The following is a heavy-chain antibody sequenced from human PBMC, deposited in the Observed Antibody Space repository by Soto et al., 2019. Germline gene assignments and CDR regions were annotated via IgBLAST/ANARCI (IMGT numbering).Heavy chain of an antibody. D-gene: IGHD2-2*01. J-gene: IGHJ6*03. V-gene: IGHV4-31*03. CDR1: GGSISSGDNY. CDR3: SRAPQLLFYYYYYMDV. Sequence: QVQLHESGPGLAKPSQTLSLTCTVSGGSISSGDNYWSWIRQHPGKGLEWIAFIYYSGSTYYNPSLKSRVTISVDTSQNQFSLKLSSVTAADTAVYYCSRAPQLLFYYYYYMDVWGKGTTVTVSS. CDR2: IYYSGST.